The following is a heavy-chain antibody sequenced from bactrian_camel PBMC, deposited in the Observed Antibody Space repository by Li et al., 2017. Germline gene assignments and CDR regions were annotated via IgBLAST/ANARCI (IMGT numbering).Heavy chain of an antibody. V-gene: IGHV3S1*01. CDR1: GNTAGLDY. CDR2: LYIDTDRS. J-gene: IGHJ4*01. Sequence: HVQLVESGGGSVQAGGSLRLSCTASGNTAGLDYMGWYRQAPGKELEGITSLYIDTDRSAYIDSVKGRFAISRDNAKNTVYLQLNSLKTEDTAMYYCVREGLGTGDAWYGAVFVNWGQGTQVTVS. D-gene: IGHD6*01. CDR3: VREGLGTGDAWYGAVFVN.